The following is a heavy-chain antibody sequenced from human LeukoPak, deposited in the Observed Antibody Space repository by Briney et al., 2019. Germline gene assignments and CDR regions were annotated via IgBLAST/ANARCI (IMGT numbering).Heavy chain of an antibody. CDR1: GFTFSSYE. D-gene: IGHD2-15*01. V-gene: IGHV3-48*03. Sequence: GGSLRLSCAASGFTFSSYEMNWVRQAPGKGLEWVSYISSSGSTIYYADSVKGRFTISRDNSKNTLYLQMNSLRAEDTAVYYCAKDLRGVVVVFSIDAFDIWGQGTMVTVSS. CDR3: AKDLRGVVVVFSIDAFDI. J-gene: IGHJ3*02. CDR2: ISSSGSTI.